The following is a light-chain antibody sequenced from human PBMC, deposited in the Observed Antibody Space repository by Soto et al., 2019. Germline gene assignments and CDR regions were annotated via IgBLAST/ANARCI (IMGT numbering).Light chain of an antibody. CDR2: GAS. J-gene: IGKJ4*01. CDR3: QQYSDSPLT. CDR1: QTVRTNY. V-gene: IGKV3-20*01. Sequence: EIVLTQSPGTLSLSPGERATLSCRASQTVRTNYLAWFQHKPGQAPRLLIYGASSRATGIPDRFSGSGSGTDFTLTINRLEPEGFEVYFCQQYSDSPLTFGGGTKVEIK.